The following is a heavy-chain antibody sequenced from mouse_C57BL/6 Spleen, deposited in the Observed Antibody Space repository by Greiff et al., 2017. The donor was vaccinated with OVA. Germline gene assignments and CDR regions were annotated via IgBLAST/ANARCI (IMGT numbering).Heavy chain of an antibody. CDR3: ARRLLLRVGYAMDY. CDR2: IDPSDSYT. J-gene: IGHJ4*01. Sequence: QVQLQQPGAELVMPGASVKLSCKASGYPFTSYWMHWVKQRPGQGLEWIGEIDPSDSYTNYNQKFKGKSTLTVDKSSSTAYMQLSSLTSEDSAVYYCARRLLLRVGYAMDYWGQGTSVTVSS. V-gene: IGHV1-69*01. D-gene: IGHD1-1*01. CDR1: GYPFTSYW.